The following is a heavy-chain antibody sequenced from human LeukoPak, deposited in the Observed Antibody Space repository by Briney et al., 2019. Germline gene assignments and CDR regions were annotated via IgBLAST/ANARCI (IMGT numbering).Heavy chain of an antibody. CDR1: GFTFSSDA. CDR3: AKSIRAYYYMDV. CDR2: ISGSGGNT. Sequence: GGSLRLSCAASGFTFSSDAMTWVRQAPGKGLEWVSAISGSGGNTNYADSVKGRFTISRDNSKNTLYLQMTSLRAEDTAVYYRAKSIRAYYYMDVWGKGTTVTVSS. V-gene: IGHV3-23*01. J-gene: IGHJ6*03.